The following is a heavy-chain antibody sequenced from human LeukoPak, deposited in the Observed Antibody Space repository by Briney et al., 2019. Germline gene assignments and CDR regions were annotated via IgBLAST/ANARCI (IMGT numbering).Heavy chain of an antibody. CDR1: GGSISSGSYF. J-gene: IGHJ4*02. CDR3: ARWEGGSYYDFDY. Sequence: SQTLSLTCTVSGGSISSGSYFWTWIRQPAGKGLEWIGRINTSGSTNYDPSLKSRVTISVDTSKNQFSLKLSSVTAADTAVYYCARWEGGSYYDFDYWGQGTLVTVSS. CDR2: INTSGST. D-gene: IGHD1-26*01. V-gene: IGHV4-61*02.